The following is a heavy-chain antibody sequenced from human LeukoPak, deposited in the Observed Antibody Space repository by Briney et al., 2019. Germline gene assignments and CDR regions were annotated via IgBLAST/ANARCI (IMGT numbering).Heavy chain of an antibody. J-gene: IGHJ5*02. CDR1: GGSISSSSYY. Sequence: SETLSLTCTVSGGSISSSSYYWGWIRQPPGKGLEWIGSIYYSGSTYYNPSLKSRVTISVDTSKNQFSLKLSSVTAADTAVYYCARGYGSGSYYMAFDPWGQGTLVTVSS. D-gene: IGHD3-10*01. CDR3: ARGYGSGSYYMAFDP. CDR2: IYYSGST. V-gene: IGHV4-39*07.